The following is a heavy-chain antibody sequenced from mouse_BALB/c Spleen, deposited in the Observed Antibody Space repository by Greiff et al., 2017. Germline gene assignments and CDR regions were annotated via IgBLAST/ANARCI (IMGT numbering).Heavy chain of an antibody. V-gene: IGHV4-1*02. Sequence: EVQLQESGGGLVQPGGSLKLSCAASGFAFSRYWMSWVRQAPGKGLEWIGEINPDSSTINYTPSLKDKFIISRDNAKNTLYLQMSKVRSEDTALYYCARLNWAFDYWGQGTTLTVSS. J-gene: IGHJ2*01. CDR2: INPDSSTI. CDR1: GFAFSRYW. D-gene: IGHD4-1*01. CDR3: ARLNWAFDY.